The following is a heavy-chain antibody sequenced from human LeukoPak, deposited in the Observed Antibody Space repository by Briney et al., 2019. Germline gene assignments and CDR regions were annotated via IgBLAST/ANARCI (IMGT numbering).Heavy chain of an antibody. CDR2: ISSSGSAI. D-gene: IGHD2-15*01. CDR1: GFPLSSYS. V-gene: IGHV3-48*01. J-gene: IGHJ4*02. CDR3: VRVKGSYFDY. Sequence: GGSLRLSCAASGFPLSSYSINWVRQAPGKGLEWVSYISSSGSAIYYVDSVKGRFTVSRDNAKNSLFLQMNSPRAEDTAVYSCVRVKGSYFDYWGQGALVTVSS.